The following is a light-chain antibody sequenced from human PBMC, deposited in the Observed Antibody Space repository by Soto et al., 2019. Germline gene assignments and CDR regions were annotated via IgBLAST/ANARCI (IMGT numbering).Light chain of an antibody. Sequence: EIVLTQSPATLSLSPGERATLSCRASQSVSSYLAWYQQKPGQAPRLLIYDASNRATGIPARFSGSGSGTDFPHTISSLEPEDFAVYYCQQQWSGLTFGGGTKVQLK. CDR3: QQQWSGLT. J-gene: IGKJ4*01. CDR2: DAS. V-gene: IGKV3-11*01. CDR1: QSVSSY.